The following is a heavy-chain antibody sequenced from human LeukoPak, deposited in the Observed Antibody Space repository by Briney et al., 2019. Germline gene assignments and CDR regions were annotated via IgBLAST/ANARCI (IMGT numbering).Heavy chain of an antibody. D-gene: IGHD1-26*01. CDR1: GDSVSSNSAA. V-gene: IGHV6-1*01. J-gene: IGHJ2*01. CDR3: ARVIEVVGANNWYFDL. Sequence: SQTLSLTCAISGDSVSSNSAAWNWIRQSPSRGLEWLGRTYYRSKWYNDYAVSVKSRITINPDTSKNQFSLQLNSVTPEDTAVYYCARVIEVVGANNWYFDLWGRGTLVTVSS. CDR2: TYYRSKWYN.